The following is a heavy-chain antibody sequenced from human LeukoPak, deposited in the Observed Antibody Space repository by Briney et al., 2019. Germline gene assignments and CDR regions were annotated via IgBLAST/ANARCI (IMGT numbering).Heavy chain of an antibody. V-gene: IGHV4-61*02. CDR1: GGSISSGSYY. CDR2: IYTSGST. CDR3: AREGRVWGSYRQLDY. D-gene: IGHD3-16*02. Sequence: SETLSLTCTVSGGSISSGSYYWSWIRQPAGKGLEWIGRIYTSGSTNYNPSLKSRVTISVDTSKNQFSLKLSSVTAADTAVYYCAREGRVWGSYRQLDYWGQGTLVTVSS. J-gene: IGHJ4*02.